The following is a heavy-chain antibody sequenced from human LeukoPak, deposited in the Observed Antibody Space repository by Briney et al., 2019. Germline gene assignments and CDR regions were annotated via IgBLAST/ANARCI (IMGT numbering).Heavy chain of an antibody. CDR1: GGSFRGYY. Sequence: SETLSLTCAVYGGSFRGYYWSWIRQPPGKGLEWIGEINHSGSTNYNPSLKSRVTISVDTSKNQFSLKLSSVTAADTAVYYCARGTISSSFHMDVWGKGTTVTVSS. CDR2: INHSGST. J-gene: IGHJ6*03. D-gene: IGHD6-13*01. V-gene: IGHV4-34*01. CDR3: ARGTISSSFHMDV.